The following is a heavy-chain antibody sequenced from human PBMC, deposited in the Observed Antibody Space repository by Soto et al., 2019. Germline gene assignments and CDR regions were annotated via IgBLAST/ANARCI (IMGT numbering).Heavy chain of an antibody. Sequence: XETLSLTCSVCGGCISRYYWSWIRQPPGKGLEWIGYISYSGSTNFNPSLKSRVTISVDTSKRQFSLKLNSVTAADTAVYYCASGGGGAGDCYSPPCPLQLWGQGTLVTVSS. D-gene: IGHD2-21*02. J-gene: IGHJ1*01. V-gene: IGHV4-59*01. CDR2: ISYSGST. CDR1: GGCISRYY. CDR3: ASGGGGAGDCYSPPCPLQL.